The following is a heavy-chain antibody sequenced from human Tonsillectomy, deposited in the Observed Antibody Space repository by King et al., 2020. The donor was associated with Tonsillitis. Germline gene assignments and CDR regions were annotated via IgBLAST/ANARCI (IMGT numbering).Heavy chain of an antibody. V-gene: IGHV3-30-3*01. CDR2: ISYDGSNK. Sequence: VQLVESGGGVVQPGRSLRLSCAASGFTFSSYAMHWVRQAPGKGLEGVALISYDGSNKYYADSVKGRLTISRDNSKNTLYMQMNSLRAEDTAVYYCARDLGEDILTGSYWGQGTLVTVSS. CDR3: ARDLGEDILTGSY. J-gene: IGHJ4*02. D-gene: IGHD3-9*01. CDR1: GFTFSSYA.